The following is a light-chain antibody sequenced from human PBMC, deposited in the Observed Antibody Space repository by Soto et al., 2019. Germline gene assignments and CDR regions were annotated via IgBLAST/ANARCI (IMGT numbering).Light chain of an antibody. Sequence: QSVLTQPASVSGSPGQSITISCTGTSSDVGGYNYVSWYQQHPGKAPKLMIYEVSNRPSGVSNRFSGSKSGNTASLTISGLQDEDEADYYCSSYTSSSTLFYVFGTGTKVTVL. CDR2: EVS. CDR3: SSYTSSSTLFYV. V-gene: IGLV2-14*01. CDR1: SSDVGGYNY. J-gene: IGLJ1*01.